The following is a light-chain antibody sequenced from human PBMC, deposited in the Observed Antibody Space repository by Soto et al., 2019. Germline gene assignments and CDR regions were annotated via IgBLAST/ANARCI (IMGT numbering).Light chain of an antibody. CDR2: SAS. CDR1: QSINNY. V-gene: IGKV1-39*01. Sequence: DVQMTQSPSSLSASVGDTVTITCRASQSINNYLNWYEQKPGEAPKLLMYSASTLQSGVPSRFSGSGTGTDFTLTITSLQPEDFAVYYCQQSYSRPLTFGGGTKVEI. CDR3: QQSYSRPLT. J-gene: IGKJ4*01.